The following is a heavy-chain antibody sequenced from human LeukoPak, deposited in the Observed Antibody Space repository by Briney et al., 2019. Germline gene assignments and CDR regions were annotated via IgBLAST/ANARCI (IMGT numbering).Heavy chain of an antibody. V-gene: IGHV3-30*04. CDR3: ARASYSSGWYVVGAFDI. D-gene: IGHD6-19*01. J-gene: IGHJ3*02. CDR1: GFTFSSYA. Sequence: TGGSLRLSCAASGFTFSSYAMHWVRQAPGKGLEWVAVISYDGSNKYYADSVKGRFTISRDNSKNTLYLQMNSLRAEDTAVYYCARASYSSGWYVVGAFDIWGQGTMVTVSS. CDR2: ISYDGSNK.